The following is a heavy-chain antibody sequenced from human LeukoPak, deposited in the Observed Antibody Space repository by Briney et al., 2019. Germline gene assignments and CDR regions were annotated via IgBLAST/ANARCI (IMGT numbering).Heavy chain of an antibody. J-gene: IGHJ4*02. CDR3: ARVKNEYYYGSGSYPASLDY. CDR1: GFTFSSYG. Sequence: GGSLRLSCAASGFTFSSYGMHWVRQAPGKGLEWVAVIWYDGSNKYYADSVKGRFTISRDNSKNTLYLQMNSLRAEDTAVYYCARVKNEYYYGSGSYPASLDYWGQGTLVTVSS. V-gene: IGHV3-33*01. D-gene: IGHD3-10*01. CDR2: IWYDGSNK.